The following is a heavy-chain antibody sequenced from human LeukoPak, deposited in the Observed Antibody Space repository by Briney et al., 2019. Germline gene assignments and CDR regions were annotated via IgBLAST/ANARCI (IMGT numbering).Heavy chain of an antibody. Sequence: SETLSLTCTVSGGSISSGSYYWSWIRQPAGKGLEWIGRVYSSGSTNYNPSLKSRVTISVDTSKNQFSLKLSSVTAADTAVYYCARYPYHYGLDYWGQGTLVTVSS. CDR3: ARYPYHYGLDY. D-gene: IGHD4-17*01. J-gene: IGHJ4*02. CDR2: VYSSGST. V-gene: IGHV4-61*02. CDR1: GGSISSGSYY.